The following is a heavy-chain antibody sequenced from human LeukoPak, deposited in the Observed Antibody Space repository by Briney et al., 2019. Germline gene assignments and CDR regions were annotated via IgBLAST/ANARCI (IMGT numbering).Heavy chain of an antibody. V-gene: IGHV1-18*01. CDR2: ISTYNGNT. D-gene: IGHD4-23*01. Sequence: ASVKVSCKASGGTFSSYAISWVRQAPGQGLEWMGWISTYNGNTNYAQKLQGRVTMTTETSTNTAYMELRSLRSDDTAVYYCAAEIYGGNTDCCTFDFWGPGTPVTVSS. CDR3: AAEIYGGNTDCCTFDF. CDR1: GGTFSSYA. J-gene: IGHJ3*01.